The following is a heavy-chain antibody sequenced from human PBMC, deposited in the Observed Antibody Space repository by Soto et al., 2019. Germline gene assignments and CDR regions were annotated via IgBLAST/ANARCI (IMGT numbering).Heavy chain of an antibody. D-gene: IGHD6-13*01. V-gene: IGHV1-2*04. J-gene: IGHJ4*02. CDR1: GYTFTGYY. CDR2: INPNSGGT. CDR3: ARSLSGIAAAGTGNYFDY. Sequence: ASVKXSCKASGYTFTGYYMHWVRQAPGQGLEWTGWINPNSGGTNYAQKFQGWVTMTRDTSISTAYMELNRLRSDDTAVYYCARSLSGIAAAGTGNYFDYWGQGTLVTVSS.